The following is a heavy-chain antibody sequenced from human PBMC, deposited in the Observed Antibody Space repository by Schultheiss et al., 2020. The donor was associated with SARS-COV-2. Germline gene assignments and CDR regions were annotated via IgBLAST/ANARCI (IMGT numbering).Heavy chain of an antibody. CDR3: ARGATHYYGMDV. V-gene: IGHV3-30*04. CDR2: ISYDGSNK. CDR1: GFTFSSYA. Sequence: GGSLRLSCAASGFTFSSYAMHWVRQAPGKGLEWVAVISYDGSNKYYADSVKGRFTISRDNSKNTLYLQMNSLRAEDTAVYYCARGATHYYGMDVWGQGTTVTVSS. J-gene: IGHJ6*02.